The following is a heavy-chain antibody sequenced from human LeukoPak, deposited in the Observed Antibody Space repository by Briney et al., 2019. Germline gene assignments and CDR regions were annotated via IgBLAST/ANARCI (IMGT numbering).Heavy chain of an antibody. D-gene: IGHD3-22*01. CDR1: GFTFSSYA. J-gene: IGHJ4*02. CDR3: AKERSASYYYDSSGYSNYNFDY. V-gene: IGHV3-23*01. Sequence: PGGSLRLSCAASGFTFSSYAMSWVRQAPGKGLEWISFISGSGGNTNYADSVKGRFTISRDNSKNTLYLQMNSLRAEDTAVYYCAKERSASYYYDSSGYSNYNFDYWGQGTLVTISS. CDR2: ISGSGGNT.